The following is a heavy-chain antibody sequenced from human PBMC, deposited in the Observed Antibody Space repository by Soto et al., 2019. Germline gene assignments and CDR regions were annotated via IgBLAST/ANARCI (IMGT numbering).Heavy chain of an antibody. CDR1: GGTFSSYT. CDR2: IIPILGIA. V-gene: IGHV1-69*02. Sequence: QVQLVQSGAEVKKPGSSVKVSCKASGGTFSSYTISWVRQAPGQGLEWMGRIIPILGIANYAQKFQGRVTITADKSTSTAYMELSSLRSEDTAVYYCARSPLVEAGIREASDNWFDPWGQGTLVTVSS. D-gene: IGHD5-18*01. CDR3: ARSPLVEAGIREASDNWFDP. J-gene: IGHJ5*02.